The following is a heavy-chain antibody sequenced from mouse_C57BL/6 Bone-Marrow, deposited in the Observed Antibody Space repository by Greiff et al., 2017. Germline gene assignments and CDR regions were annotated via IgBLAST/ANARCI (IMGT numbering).Heavy chain of an antibody. CDR2: ISGGGGNT. CDR1: GFTFSSYT. J-gene: IGHJ1*03. V-gene: IGHV5-9*01. Sequence: EVKVVESGGGLVKPGGSLKLSCAASGFTFSSYTMSWVRQTPEKRLEWVATISGGGGNTYYPDSVKGRFTISRDNAKNTLYLQMSSLRSEDTALYYCAREPYYYGSSPWYFDVWGTGTAVTVSS. D-gene: IGHD1-1*01. CDR3: AREPYYYGSSPWYFDV.